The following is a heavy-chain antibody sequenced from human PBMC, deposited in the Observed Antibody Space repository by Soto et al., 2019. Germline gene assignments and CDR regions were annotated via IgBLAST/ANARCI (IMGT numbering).Heavy chain of an antibody. CDR3: AKEIAVAGTSLYYYYYGMDV. Sequence: GGSLRLSCAASGFTFSSYAMSWVRQAPGKGLEWVSAISGSGGSTYYADSVKGRFTISRDNSKNTLYLQMNSLRAEDTAVYYCAKEIAVAGTSLYYYYYGMDVWGQGTTVTVSS. D-gene: IGHD6-19*01. CDR1: GFTFSSYA. J-gene: IGHJ6*02. CDR2: ISGSGGST. V-gene: IGHV3-23*01.